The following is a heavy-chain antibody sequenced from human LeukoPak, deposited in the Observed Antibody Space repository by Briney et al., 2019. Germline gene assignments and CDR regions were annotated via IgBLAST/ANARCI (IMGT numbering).Heavy chain of an antibody. J-gene: IGHJ4*02. CDR2: ISSSGSTI. D-gene: IGHD6-13*01. CDR1: GFTFSSYE. Sequence: PGGSLRLSCAASGFTFSSYEMNWVRQAPGKGLEWASYISSSGSTIYYADSVKGRFTISRDNAKNSLYLQMNSLRAEDTAVYYCARSGGIAAAGPFDYWGQGTLVTVSS. V-gene: IGHV3-48*03. CDR3: ARSGGIAAAGPFDY.